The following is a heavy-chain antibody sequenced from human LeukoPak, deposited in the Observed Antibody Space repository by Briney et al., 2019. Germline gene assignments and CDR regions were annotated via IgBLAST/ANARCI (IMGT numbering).Heavy chain of an antibody. CDR2: IFYSGRT. CDR3: ARPYSSGWYGAFDI. D-gene: IGHD6-19*01. J-gene: IGHJ3*02. Sequence: PSETLSLTCTVSGGSISSYYWSWMRQPPGKGLEWIGYIFYSGRTNYSPSLKSRLTISVDTSKNQFFLKLSSVTAADTAVYYCARPYSSGWYGAFDIWGQGTMVTVSS. CDR1: GGSISSYY. V-gene: IGHV4-59*08.